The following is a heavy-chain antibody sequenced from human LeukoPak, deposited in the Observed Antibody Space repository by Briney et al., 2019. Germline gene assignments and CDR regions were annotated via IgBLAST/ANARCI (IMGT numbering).Heavy chain of an antibody. V-gene: IGHV1-69*13. CDR1: GGTFSSYA. CDR3: ARNEVPQDRESLYYFDY. CDR2: IIPIFGTA. Sequence: ASVKVSCKASGGTFSSYAISWVRQPPGQGLEWMGGIIPIFGTANHAQKFQGRVTITADESTSTAYMELSSLRSEDTAVYYCARNEVPQDRESLYYFDYWGQGTLVTVSS. J-gene: IGHJ4*02. D-gene: IGHD3-10*01.